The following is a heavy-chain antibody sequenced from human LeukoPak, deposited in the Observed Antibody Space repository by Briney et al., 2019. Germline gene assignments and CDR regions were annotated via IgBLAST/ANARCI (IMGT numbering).Heavy chain of an antibody. D-gene: IGHD6-13*01. V-gene: IGHV3-23*01. CDR1: GFTFSSYA. CDR3: ARDLGRYSSSWPV. Sequence: GGSLRLSCAASGFTFSSYAMSWVRQAPGKGLEWVSAISGSGGSTYYADSVKGRFTISRDNSKNTLYLQMNSLRAEDTAVYYCARDLGRYSSSWPVWGQGTTVTVSS. J-gene: IGHJ6*02. CDR2: ISGSGGST.